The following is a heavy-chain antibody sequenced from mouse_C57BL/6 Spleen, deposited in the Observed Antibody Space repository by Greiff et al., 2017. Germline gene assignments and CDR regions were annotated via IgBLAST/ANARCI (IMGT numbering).Heavy chain of an antibody. V-gene: IGHV1-61*01. CDR2: IYPSDSET. D-gene: IGHD2-1*01. Sequence: VQLQQSGAELVRPGSSVKLSCKASGYTFTSYWMDWVKQRPGQGLEWIGNIYPSDSETHYNQKFKDKATLTGDKSSSTAYMQLSNVTSEDSADYYCARSRRRGNPYYAMDYRGQGTSVTVSS. J-gene: IGHJ4*01. CDR1: GYTFTSYW. CDR3: ARSRRRGNPYYAMDY.